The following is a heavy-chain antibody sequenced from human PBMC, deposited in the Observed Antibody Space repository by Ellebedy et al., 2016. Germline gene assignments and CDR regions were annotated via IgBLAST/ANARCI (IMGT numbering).Heavy chain of an antibody. CDR3: ATENANPGFALDH. CDR2: LSYDGSGE. D-gene: IGHD1-1*01. CDR1: GFTFSSNA. V-gene: IGHV3-30*01. J-gene: IGHJ4*02. Sequence: GGSLRLSXVAFGFTFSSNAMHWVRQAPGKGLEWVSILSYDGSGEFYADSVKGRFTVSRDNSKNTLFLQLNSLRPEDSAVYYCATENANPGFALDHWGQGTVVTVSS.